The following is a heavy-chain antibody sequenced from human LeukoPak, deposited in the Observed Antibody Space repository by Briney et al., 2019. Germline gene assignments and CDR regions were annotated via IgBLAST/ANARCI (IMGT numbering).Heavy chain of an antibody. CDR3: AKDLRPDGYWDIDS. CDR2: LFGSGGGI. J-gene: IGHJ4*02. V-gene: IGHV3-23*01. CDR1: GFKFSDYA. D-gene: IGHD5-24*01. Sequence: GGSLRLSCAASGFKFSDYAMNWVRQAPGKGLEWVSGLFGSGGGISYADSVKGRFTIYRDNSKNTLYLQMNSLTADDTAVYYCAKDLRPDGYWDIDSWGQGTPVIVSS.